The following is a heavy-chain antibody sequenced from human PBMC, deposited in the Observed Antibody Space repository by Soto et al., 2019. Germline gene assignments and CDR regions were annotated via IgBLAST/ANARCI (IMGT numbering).Heavy chain of an antibody. CDR2: IIPIFGTA. J-gene: IGHJ6*02. CDR3: AREGFYGSGLLNYYYYGMDV. V-gene: IGHV1-69*13. CDR1: GGTFSSYA. D-gene: IGHD3-10*01. Sequence: SVKVSCKASGGTFSSYAISWVRQAPGQGLEWMGGIIPIFGTANYAQKFQGRVTITADESTSTAYMELSSLRSEDTAVYYCAREGFYGSGLLNYYYYGMDVWDQGTTVTVSS.